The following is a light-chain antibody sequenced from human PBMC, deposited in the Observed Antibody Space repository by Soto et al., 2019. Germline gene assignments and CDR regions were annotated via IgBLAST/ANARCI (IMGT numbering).Light chain of an antibody. CDR3: QQYGSSPFT. V-gene: IGKV3-20*01. CDR1: QSVSSNY. J-gene: IGKJ3*01. Sequence: EIVLTQSPGTLSLSPGERATLSCRASQSVSSNYLTWYQQKPGQAPRLLIYGASSRATGIPDRFSGSGSGAAFTLTISRLEPEDFAVYYWQQYGSSPFTFGPGTKVDIK. CDR2: GAS.